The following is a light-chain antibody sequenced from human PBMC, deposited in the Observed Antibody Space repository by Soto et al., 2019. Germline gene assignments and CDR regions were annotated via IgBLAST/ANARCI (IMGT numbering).Light chain of an antibody. V-gene: IGKV1-5*03. CDR3: KQYNSDSPT. CDR1: QSISTW. Sequence: TLSPSSLCAPKGHRVSIPCRASQSISTWLALYQQKPGKAPRLLIYKASNLEGGVPSRFSGSGSGTEFTLTISSLQPDDFSTYDCKQYNSDSPTFGQGTRWIS. CDR2: KAS. J-gene: IGKJ1*01.